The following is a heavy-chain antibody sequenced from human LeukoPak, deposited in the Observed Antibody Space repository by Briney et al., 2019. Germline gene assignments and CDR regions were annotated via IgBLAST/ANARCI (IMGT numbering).Heavy chain of an antibody. V-gene: IGHV1-46*01. CDR2: INPSGGST. J-gene: IGHJ5*02. Sequence: ASVKVSCKASGYTFTSYYMHWVRQAPGQGLEWMGIINPSGGSTSYAQKFQGRVTMTRDTSTSTVYMELSSLRSEDTAVYFCARSIPLWKALRRDWFDPWGQGTLVTVSS. CDR1: GYTFTSYY. D-gene: IGHD3-10*01. CDR3: ARSIPLWKALRRDWFDP.